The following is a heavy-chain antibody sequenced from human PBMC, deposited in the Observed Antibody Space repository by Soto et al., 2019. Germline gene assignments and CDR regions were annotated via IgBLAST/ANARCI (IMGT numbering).Heavy chain of an antibody. D-gene: IGHD6-19*01. CDR3: ARGSFSSSTSWFDP. V-gene: IGHV4-31*03. Sequence: SETLCLTCTVSGGSISSGGYYWSWIRQHPGKGLEWIGYIYYSGRTYYNPSLHSRVSIAVDTTESQFSLKLTSVTAAHTSVYYCARGSFSSSTSWFDPWCRETLVTVSS. CDR2: IYYSGRT. CDR1: GGSISSGGYY. J-gene: IGHJ5*01.